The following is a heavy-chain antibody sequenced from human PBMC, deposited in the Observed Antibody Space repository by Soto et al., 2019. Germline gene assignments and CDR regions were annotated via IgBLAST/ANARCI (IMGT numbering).Heavy chain of an antibody. CDR3: ARVSGYYLPDY. CDR2: INAGNGNT. Sequence: HVQLVQSGAEEKKPGASVKVSCKASAYTFTNYAMHWVRQAPGQRLEWMGWINAGNGNTKYSQKFQGRVTITRDTSASTAYMELSSLRSEDTAVCYCARVSGYYLPDYWGQGTLVTVSS. D-gene: IGHD5-12*01. J-gene: IGHJ4*02. V-gene: IGHV1-3*05. CDR1: AYTFTNYA.